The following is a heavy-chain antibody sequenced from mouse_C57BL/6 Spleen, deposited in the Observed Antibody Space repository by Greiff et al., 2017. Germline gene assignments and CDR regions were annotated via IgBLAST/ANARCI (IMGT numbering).Heavy chain of an antibody. CDR2: INYDGSST. D-gene: IGHD2-5*01. Sequence: EVQVVESEGGLVQPGSSMKLSCTASGFTFSDYYMAWVRPVPEKGLEWVANINYDGSSTYYLDSLKSRFIISRDNAKNILYLQMSSLKSEDTATYYCARVGYSNYLAYWGQGTLVTVSA. J-gene: IGHJ3*01. V-gene: IGHV5-16*01. CDR3: ARVGYSNYLAY. CDR1: GFTFSDYY.